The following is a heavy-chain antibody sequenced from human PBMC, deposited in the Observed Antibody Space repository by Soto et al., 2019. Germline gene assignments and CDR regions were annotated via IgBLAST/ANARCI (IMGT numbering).Heavy chain of an antibody. V-gene: IGHV1-69*12. Sequence: QVQLVQSGAEVKKPGSSVKVSCKASGGTFSSYAISRVRQAPGQGLEWMGGIIPIFGTANYAQKFQGRVTITADESTSTAYKELNSLRAEDRAVYYCARERRRGRIAAAGQDYYYGMDVWCQGTTVTVSS. CDR1: GGTFSSYA. CDR2: IIPIFGTA. CDR3: ARERRRGRIAAAGQDYYYGMDV. J-gene: IGHJ6*02. D-gene: IGHD6-13*01.